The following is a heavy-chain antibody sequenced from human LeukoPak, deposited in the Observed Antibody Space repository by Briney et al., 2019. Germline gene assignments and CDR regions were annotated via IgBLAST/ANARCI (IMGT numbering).Heavy chain of an antibody. CDR1: GFTFNIYG. V-gene: IGHV3-33*01. CDR2: IWPDESNV. D-gene: IGHD1-20*01. CDR3: ARDRTPHHNWDDAVGPRF. J-gene: IGHJ1*01. Sequence: GGSLRLSCAASGFTFNIYGMHWVRQAPGKGLEWVAVIWPDESNVHYADSVKDRFTISRDTSKNTLYLQMSSLRVEDTAVYYCARDRTPHHNWDDAVGPRFWGQGTLVTVSS.